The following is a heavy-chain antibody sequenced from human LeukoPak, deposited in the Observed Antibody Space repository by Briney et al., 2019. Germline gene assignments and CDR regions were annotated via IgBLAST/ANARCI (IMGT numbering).Heavy chain of an antibody. J-gene: IGHJ1*01. Sequence: GASVKVSCKASGYTFTGYYMHWVRPAPGQGLEWMGWINPNSGGANYAQKFQGRVTMTRDTSISTAYMELSSLRSEDTAVYYCATEGITMVRGVIIIDLDFQHWGQGTLVTVSS. CDR1: GYTFTGYY. V-gene: IGHV1-2*02. CDR2: INPNSGGA. D-gene: IGHD3-10*01. CDR3: ATEGITMVRGVIIIDLDFQH.